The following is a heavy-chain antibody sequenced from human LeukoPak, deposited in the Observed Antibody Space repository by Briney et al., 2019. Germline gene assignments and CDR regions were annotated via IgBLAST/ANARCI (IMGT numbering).Heavy chain of an antibody. V-gene: IGHV4-34*01. J-gene: IGHJ4*02. CDR3: ARGLSGGVAARQRRFDY. D-gene: IGHD6-6*01. CDR2: INRSGST. CDR1: GGSFSGYY. Sequence: SETLSLTCAVYGGSFSGYYWSWIRQPPGKGLEWIGEINRSGSTNYNPSLKSRVTISVDTSKNQFSLKLSSVTAADTAVYYCARGLSGGVAARQRRFDYWGQGTLVTVSS.